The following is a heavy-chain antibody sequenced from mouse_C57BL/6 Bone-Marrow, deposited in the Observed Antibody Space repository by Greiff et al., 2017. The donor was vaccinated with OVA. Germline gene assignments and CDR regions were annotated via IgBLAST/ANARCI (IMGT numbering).Heavy chain of an antibody. Sequence: EVQRVESGGGLVKPGGSLKLSCAASGFTFSDYGMHWVRQAPEKGLEWVAYISSGSSTIYYADNVKGRFTISRDNAKNTLFLHMTSLRSEDTAMDYCARNMITTHYYYDVWGKGTTLTVSS. CDR2: ISSGSSTI. CDR3: ARNMITTHYYYDV. CDR1: GFTFSDYG. D-gene: IGHD2-4*01. V-gene: IGHV5-17*01. J-gene: IGHJ2*01.